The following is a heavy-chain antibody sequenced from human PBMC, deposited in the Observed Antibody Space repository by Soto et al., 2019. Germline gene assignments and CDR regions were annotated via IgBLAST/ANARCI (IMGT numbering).Heavy chain of an antibody. D-gene: IGHD5-12*01. CDR3: ARDRRRDGYNSALDY. Sequence: PGGSLRLSCAASGFTITSSSMNWVRQAPGKGLEWVSSISSSSYIYYADSVKGRFTISRDNAKNSLYLQMNSLRAEDTAVYYCARDRRRDGYNSALDYWGQGTLVTVSS. CDR1: GFTITSSS. CDR2: ISSSSYI. J-gene: IGHJ4*02. V-gene: IGHV3-21*01.